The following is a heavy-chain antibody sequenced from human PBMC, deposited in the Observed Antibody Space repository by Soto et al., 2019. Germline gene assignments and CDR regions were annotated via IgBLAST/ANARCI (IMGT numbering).Heavy chain of an antibody. J-gene: IGHJ6*02. CDR2: INAGNGNT. CDR3: ARRTTVNYYYYYGMDV. D-gene: IGHD4-4*01. V-gene: IGHV1-3*01. CDR1: GYTFTSYA. Sequence: GASVKVSCKASGYTFTSYAMHWVRQAPGQRLEWMGWINAGNGNTKYSQKFQGRVTITRDTSASTAYMELSSLRSEDTAVYYCARRTTVNYYYYYGMDVWGQGTTVTVSS.